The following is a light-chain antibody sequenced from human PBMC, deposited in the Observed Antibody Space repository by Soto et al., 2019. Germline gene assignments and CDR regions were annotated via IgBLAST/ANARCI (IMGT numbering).Light chain of an antibody. V-gene: IGKV3D-20*02. CDR1: QSVSSSY. CDR2: GAS. J-gene: IGKJ1*01. Sequence: SVLTQSPGTLSLSPGERVTLSCRASQSVSSSYLAWYQQKPGQAPRLLIYGASNRATGIPAKFSGSASGTDFTLTISSLEPEDFAVYYCQQRAYWPQTFGQGTKVDIK. CDR3: QQRAYWPQT.